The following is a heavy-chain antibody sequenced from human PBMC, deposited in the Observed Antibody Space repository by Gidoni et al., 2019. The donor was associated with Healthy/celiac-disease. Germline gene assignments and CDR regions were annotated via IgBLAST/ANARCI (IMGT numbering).Heavy chain of an antibody. CDR3: ARDRSGYPYYFDY. D-gene: IGHD5-12*01. Sequence: EVQLVESGGGLVKPGGSLRLSCAASGFTFSSYSLNWVRQAPGKGLEWVSSISSSSSYIYYADSVKGRFTISRDNAKNSLFLQMNSLRAEDTAVYYCARDRSGYPYYFDYWGQGTLVTVSS. CDR1: GFTFSSYS. CDR2: ISSSSSYI. V-gene: IGHV3-21*01. J-gene: IGHJ4*02.